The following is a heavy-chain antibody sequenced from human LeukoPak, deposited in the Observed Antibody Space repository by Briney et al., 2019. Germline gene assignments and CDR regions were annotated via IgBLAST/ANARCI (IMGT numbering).Heavy chain of an antibody. CDR2: INPDSGAT. J-gene: IGHJ4*02. V-gene: IGHV1-2*02. CDR3: VRDRTGMPFDY. D-gene: IGHD7-27*01. Sequence: GASVKVSCKASGYTFTGYYMHWVRQAPGQGLEWMGWINPDSGATNYAQKFQGRVTMTRDTSISTAYMELSRLRSDDTAVYYCVRDRTGMPFDYWGQGTLVTVTS. CDR1: GYTFTGYY.